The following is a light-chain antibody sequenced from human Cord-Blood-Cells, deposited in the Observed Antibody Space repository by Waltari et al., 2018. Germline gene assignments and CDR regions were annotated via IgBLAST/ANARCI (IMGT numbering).Light chain of an antibody. CDR2: QDS. CDR3: QAWVSSTVV. Sequence: SYELTQPPSVSVSPGQTASIPCSGDKLGDKYACWYQQKPGQSPVLVIYQDSKRPSGIPERFSGSNSGNTATLTISGTQAMDEADYYCQAWVSSTVVFGGGTKLTVL. CDR1: KLGDKY. V-gene: IGLV3-1*01. J-gene: IGLJ2*01.